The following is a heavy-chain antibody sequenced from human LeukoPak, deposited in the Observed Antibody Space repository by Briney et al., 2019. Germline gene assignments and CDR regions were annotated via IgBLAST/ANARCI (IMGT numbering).Heavy chain of an antibody. CDR3: SKHPSTGFYYFDL. CDR1: GFTFTTYT. V-gene: IGHV3-23*01. CDR2: ISGTGGST. D-gene: IGHD6-19*01. Sequence: GGSPRLTCAASGFTFTTYTMAWVRQAPGKGLEWVSTISGTGGSTAYADSVKGRFTISRDNSKNTLYLQMNSLRAEDTAIYFCSKHPSTGFYYFDLWGQGTLVTVSS. J-gene: IGHJ4*02.